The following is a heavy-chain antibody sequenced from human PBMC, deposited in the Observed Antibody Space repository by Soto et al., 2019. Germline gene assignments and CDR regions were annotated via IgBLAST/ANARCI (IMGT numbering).Heavy chain of an antibody. CDR2: ISGNGGST. J-gene: IGHJ6*02. CDR1: GFSFSTYA. D-gene: IGHD3-22*01. Sequence: VQLLESGGGLVQPGESRRLSCAASGFSFSTYAMSWVRQAPGKGLEWVSVISGNGGSTFYADSVKGRFTISRDNSKNTLYLQMHSLRAEDTALYYCAKVKYYDSSGLIPYGMDVWGHGTTVTVS. CDR3: AKVKYYDSSGLIPYGMDV. V-gene: IGHV3-23*01.